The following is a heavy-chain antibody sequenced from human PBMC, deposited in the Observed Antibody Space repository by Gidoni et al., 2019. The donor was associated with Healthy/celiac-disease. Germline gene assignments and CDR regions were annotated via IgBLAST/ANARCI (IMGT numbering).Heavy chain of an antibody. D-gene: IGHD6-13*01. CDR1: GYTFTGYY. CDR2: INPNRGGT. V-gene: IGHV1-2*04. J-gene: IGHJ2*01. CDR3: ARESGEGAAAGSSPDHLQQNWYFDL. Sequence: QVQLVQSGAEVKKPGASVKVSCKASGYTFTGYYMHWVRQAPGKGLEWMGWINPNRGGTNYAQKFQGWVTMTRDTSISTAYMELGRLRSDDTAVYYCARESGEGAAAGSSPDHLQQNWYFDLWGRGTLVTVSS.